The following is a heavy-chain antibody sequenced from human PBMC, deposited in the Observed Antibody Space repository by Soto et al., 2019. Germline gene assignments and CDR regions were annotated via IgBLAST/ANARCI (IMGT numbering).Heavy chain of an antibody. Sequence: ASVKVSCKASGYTFTNYDINWVRHATGRGLEWMGWMNPNSGNTGYAQKFQGRVTMTRDTSINTAYMELSSLRSEDTAVYYCARVGTYYDFWSGYYLYYYYMDVWGKGTTVTVSS. CDR2: MNPNSGNT. J-gene: IGHJ6*03. V-gene: IGHV1-8*01. CDR3: ARVGTYYDFWSGYYLYYYYMDV. CDR1: GYTFTNYD. D-gene: IGHD3-3*01.